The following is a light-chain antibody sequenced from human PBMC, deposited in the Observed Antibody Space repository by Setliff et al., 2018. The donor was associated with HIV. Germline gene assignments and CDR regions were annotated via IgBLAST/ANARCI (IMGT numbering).Light chain of an antibody. CDR2: SNN. Sequence: QSVLTQPPSASGTPGQRVTISCSGSSSNIGSNTVNWYQQLPRTAPKLLIYSNNQRPSGVPDRFSGSKSGTSASLAISGLQPEDEADYYCSSYAGSTTYVFGTGTKVTVL. J-gene: IGLJ1*01. CDR3: SSYAGSTTYV. V-gene: IGLV1-44*01. CDR1: SSNIGSNT.